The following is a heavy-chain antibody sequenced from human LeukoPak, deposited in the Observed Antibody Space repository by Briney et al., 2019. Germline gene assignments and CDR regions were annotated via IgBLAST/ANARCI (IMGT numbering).Heavy chain of an antibody. CDR1: GGTFSSYA. CDR3: ARDVGYGSRTFWFDP. CDR2: IIPILGIA. J-gene: IGHJ5*02. D-gene: IGHD3-10*01. Sequence: SVKVSCKASGGTFSSYAISWVRQAPGQGLEWMGRIIPILGIANYAQKFQGRVTITADKSTSTAYMELSSLRSEDTAVYYCARDVGYGSRTFWFDPWGQGTLVTVSS. V-gene: IGHV1-69*04.